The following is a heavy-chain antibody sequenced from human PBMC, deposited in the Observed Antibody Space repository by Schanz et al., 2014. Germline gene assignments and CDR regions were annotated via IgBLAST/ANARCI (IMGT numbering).Heavy chain of an antibody. CDR1: GFIVRSNY. CDR2: VHPGGST. D-gene: IGHD3-10*01. J-gene: IGHJ3*02. CDR3: AKGRFGELSAFDI. V-gene: IGHV3-66*01. Sequence: VQLVESGGGLVQPGGSLRLSCSASGFIVRSNYMTWVRQAPGKGLEWVSFVHPGGSTYYPDSVKGRFTISRDNSKNTLFLQMNSLRAEDTAVYYCAKGRFGELSAFDIWGQGTMVTVSS.